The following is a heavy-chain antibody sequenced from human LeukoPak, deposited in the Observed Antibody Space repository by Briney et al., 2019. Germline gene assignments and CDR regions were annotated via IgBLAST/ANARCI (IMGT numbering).Heavy chain of an antibody. CDR2: ISGSGGST. CDR3: ATEADGDNWFDP. Sequence: PGGSLRLSCVVSGFTFSSYAMSWVRQAPGKGLEWVSAISGSGGSTYYADSVKGRFTISRDNSKNTLYLQMNSLRAEDTAVYYCATEADGDNWFDPWGQGTLVTVSS. D-gene: IGHD3-10*01. J-gene: IGHJ5*02. CDR1: GFTFSSYA. V-gene: IGHV3-23*01.